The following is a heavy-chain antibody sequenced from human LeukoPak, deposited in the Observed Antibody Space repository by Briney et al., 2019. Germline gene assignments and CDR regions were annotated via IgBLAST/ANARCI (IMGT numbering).Heavy chain of an antibody. D-gene: IGHD3-10*01. Sequence: RGSLRLSCAPSGFTLSSYGMSWVRQAPGKGLEWVSAISGSGGSTYYADSVKGRFTISRDNSKNTLYLQMNSLRAEDTAVYYCVITQENWGQGTLVTVSS. V-gene: IGHV3-23*01. CDR2: ISGSGGST. CDR1: GFTLSSYG. CDR3: VITQEN. J-gene: IGHJ4*02.